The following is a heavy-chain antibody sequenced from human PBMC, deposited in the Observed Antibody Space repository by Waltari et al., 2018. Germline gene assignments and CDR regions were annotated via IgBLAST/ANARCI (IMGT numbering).Heavy chain of an antibody. CDR2: IYWNGDE. J-gene: IGHJ3*02. CDR3: AHEFGAFDI. Sequence: QITLKESGPTLVKPTQTLTLTCTFSGFSHSTNGVGVGWIRQPPGKAPEWLALIYWNGDERYNPSLRSRLTITKDTSKNQVVLTMTNMDPVDTATYYCAHEFGAFDIWGQGTMVTVSS. V-gene: IGHV2-5*01. D-gene: IGHD3-16*01. CDR1: GFSHSTNGVG.